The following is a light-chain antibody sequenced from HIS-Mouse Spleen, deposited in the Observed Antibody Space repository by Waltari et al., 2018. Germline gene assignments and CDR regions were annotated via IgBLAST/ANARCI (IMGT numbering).Light chain of an antibody. V-gene: IGKV4-1*01. Sequence: DIVMTQSPDSLAVSLGERATINCKSSQSVLYSSNNKNYLAWYQQKPGQPPKLLIYWAPSRESGVPDRFSGSGSGTDFTLTISSLQAEDVAVYYCQQYYSTPFPFGPGTKVDIK. CDR1: QSVLYSSNNKNY. CDR2: WAP. CDR3: QQYYSTPFP. J-gene: IGKJ3*01.